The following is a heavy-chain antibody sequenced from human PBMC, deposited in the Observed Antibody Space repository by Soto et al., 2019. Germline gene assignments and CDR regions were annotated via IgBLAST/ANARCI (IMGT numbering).Heavy chain of an antibody. V-gene: IGHV1-18*01. CDR1: GYSNASCG. D-gene: IGHD2-15*01. CDR3: ARVRGGQGWFDP. Sequence: GASVKVSCEDSGYSNASCGSSWVRQAPGQGLEWMGWISTYNGNTNYVQNLQGRVTMTTDTSTTTAYMELRSLTSDDTGVYYCARVRGGQGWFDPWGQGTLVTVSS. J-gene: IGHJ5*02. CDR2: ISTYNGNT.